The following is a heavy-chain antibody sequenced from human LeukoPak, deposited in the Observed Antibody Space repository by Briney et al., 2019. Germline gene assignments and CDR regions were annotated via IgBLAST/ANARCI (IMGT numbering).Heavy chain of an antibody. Sequence: GGSLRLSCAASGFSFTSYSMAWVRLVPGKGLGWAWVSSISSSGANTYYADSVRGRFTFSRDNSRYTLYLQMNSLRPDDTAIYYCARDIRESGSYGWFDSWGQGTLVTVSS. J-gene: IGHJ5*01. CDR3: ARDIRESGSYGWFDS. V-gene: IGHV3-23*01. CDR2: ISSSGANT. D-gene: IGHD3-10*01. CDR1: GFSFTSYS.